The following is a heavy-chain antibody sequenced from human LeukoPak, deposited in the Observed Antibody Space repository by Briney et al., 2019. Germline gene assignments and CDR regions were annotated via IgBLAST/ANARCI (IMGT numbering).Heavy chain of an antibody. D-gene: IGHD2-21*01. CDR3: AIRFVKSKDY. V-gene: IGHV1-18*01. CDR1: GYTFTSYA. CDR2: VSAYNGNT. Sequence: GASVKVSCKASGYTFTSYAISWLGQAPGQGLEWMGWVSAYNGNTNYAQNLQGRVTMTTDTSTSTAYMELRSLRSDDTADYYCAIRFVKSKDYWGQGTLVTVSS. J-gene: IGHJ4*02.